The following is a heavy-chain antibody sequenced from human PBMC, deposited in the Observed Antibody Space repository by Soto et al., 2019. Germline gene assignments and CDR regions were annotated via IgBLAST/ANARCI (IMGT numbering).Heavy chain of an antibody. CDR2: IYPSDSDV. D-gene: IGHD6-13*01. J-gene: IGHJ4*02. CDR1: GFSFTSYW. CDR3: ARLDSSGWSY. V-gene: IGHV5-51*01. Sequence: GESLKISCKGSGFSFTSYWIGWVRQMPVKGLDWMGNIYPSDSDVTYSPSFKGLVTMSADKSTNTAYLQWSSLKASDTAIYFCARLDSSGWSYWGQGTRVTVSS.